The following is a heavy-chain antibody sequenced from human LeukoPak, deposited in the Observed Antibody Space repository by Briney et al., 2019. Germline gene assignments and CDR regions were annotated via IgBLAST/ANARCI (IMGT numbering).Heavy chain of an antibody. CDR2: ISSSSSYI. D-gene: IGHD6-13*01. CDR3: ARVGLAAAGLNYGMDV. V-gene: IGHV3-21*01. Sequence: GGSLRLSCAASGFTFSSYSMSWVRQAPGKGLAWVSSISSSSSYIYYADSVKGRFTISRDNAKNSLYLQMNSLRAEDTAVYYCARVGLAAAGLNYGMDVWGQGTTVTVSS. CDR1: GFTFSSYS. J-gene: IGHJ6*02.